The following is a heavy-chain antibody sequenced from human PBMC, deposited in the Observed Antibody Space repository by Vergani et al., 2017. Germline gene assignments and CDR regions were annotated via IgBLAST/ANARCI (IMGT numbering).Heavy chain of an antibody. CDR3: AEASHIVVVTDEDAFDI. CDR1: GGSIRSSSYY. V-gene: IGHV4-39*01. CDR2: TYYSGRT. Sequence: QLQLQESGPGLVKPSETLSLTCTVSGGSIRSSSYYWGWIRQPPGKGLEWIGSTYYSGRTHYNPSLKSRVTISEDTSKNQFSLKLSSVSAADTAVYYRAEASHIVVVTDEDAFDIWGQGTMVTVSS. J-gene: IGHJ3*02. D-gene: IGHD2-21*02.